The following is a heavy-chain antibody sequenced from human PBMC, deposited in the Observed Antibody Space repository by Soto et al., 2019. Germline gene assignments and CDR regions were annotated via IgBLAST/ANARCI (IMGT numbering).Heavy chain of an antibody. J-gene: IGHJ4*02. CDR1: GGTFSSYA. D-gene: IGHD3-22*01. Sequence: QVQLVQSGAEVKKPGSSVKVSCKASGGTFSSYAISWVRQAPGQGLEWMGGIIPIFGTANYAQKFQGRVTITADESTSTAYMELSSLRSEDTAVYYCARDISAYYYDSSGYPYWGQGTLVTVSS. CDR2: IIPIFGTA. CDR3: ARDISAYYYDSSGYPY. V-gene: IGHV1-69*01.